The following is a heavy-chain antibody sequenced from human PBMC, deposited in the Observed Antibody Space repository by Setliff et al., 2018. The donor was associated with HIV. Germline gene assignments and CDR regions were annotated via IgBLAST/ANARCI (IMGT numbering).Heavy chain of an antibody. V-gene: IGHV1-18*01. CDR2: ISAYNGNT. CDR3: ASASYYHDTSGYYGPEYFQH. D-gene: IGHD3-22*01. Sequence: ASVKVSCKASGYTFTSYGISWVRQAPGQGLEWMGWISAYNGNTNYAQKLQGRVTMTTDTSTSTAYMELRSLRSDDTAVYYCASASYYHDTSGYYGPEYFQHWGRGTLVTVSS. J-gene: IGHJ1*01. CDR1: GYTFTSYG.